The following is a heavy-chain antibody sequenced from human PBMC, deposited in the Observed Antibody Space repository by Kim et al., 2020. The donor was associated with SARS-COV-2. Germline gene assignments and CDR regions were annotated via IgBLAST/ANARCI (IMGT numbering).Heavy chain of an antibody. V-gene: IGHV3-30*04. CDR1: GFTFSSYA. D-gene: IGHD3-22*01. CDR3: ARDVGSSGYHDY. J-gene: IGHJ4*02. CDR2: ISYDGSNK. Sequence: GGSLRLSCAASGFTFSSYAMHWVRQAPGKGLEWVAVISYDGSNKYFADSVKGRFTISRDNSKNTLYLQMNSLRAEDTAVYYCARDVGSSGYHDYWGQGTLVTVSS.